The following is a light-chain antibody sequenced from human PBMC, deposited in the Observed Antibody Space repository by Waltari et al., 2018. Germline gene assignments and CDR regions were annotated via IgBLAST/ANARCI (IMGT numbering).Light chain of an antibody. CDR3: QQYGSSPAYT. V-gene: IGKV3-20*01. J-gene: IGKJ2*01. CDR2: GAS. Sequence: EIVLTQSPGTLSLSPGERATLSCRASQSVSSSYLAWYQQKPGQAPRLLISGASSRATGIADRFSGSGSGTDFTLTISRLEPEDFAVYYCQQYGSSPAYTFGQGTKLEIK. CDR1: QSVSSSY.